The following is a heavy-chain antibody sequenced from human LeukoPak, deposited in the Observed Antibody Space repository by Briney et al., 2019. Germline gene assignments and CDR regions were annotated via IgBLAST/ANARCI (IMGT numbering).Heavy chain of an antibody. CDR3: ARDSYHDYDYVWGSYPFDP. CDR1: GGSISNYY. V-gene: IGHV4-39*07. D-gene: IGHD3-16*01. Sequence: PSETLSLTCTVSGGSISNYYWGWIRQPPGKGLEWIGSIYYSGSTYYNPSLKSRVTISVDTSKNQFSLKLSSVTAADTAVYYCARDSYHDYDYVWGSYPFDPWGQGTLVTVSS. J-gene: IGHJ5*02. CDR2: IYYSGST.